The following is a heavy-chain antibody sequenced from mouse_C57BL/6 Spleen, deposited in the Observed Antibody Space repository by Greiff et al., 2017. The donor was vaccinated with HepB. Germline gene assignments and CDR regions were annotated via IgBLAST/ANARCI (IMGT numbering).Heavy chain of an antibody. CDR3: ARERSNYVWYYFDY. Sequence: DVQLVESGGGLVKPGGSLKLSCAASGFTFSSYAMSWVRQTPEKRLEWVATISDGGSYTYYPDNVKGRFTISRDNATNNLYLQMSHLKSEDTAMYYCARERSNYVWYYFDYWGQGTTLTVSS. J-gene: IGHJ2*01. CDR1: GFTFSSYA. CDR2: ISDGGSYT. D-gene: IGHD2-5*01. V-gene: IGHV5-4*01.